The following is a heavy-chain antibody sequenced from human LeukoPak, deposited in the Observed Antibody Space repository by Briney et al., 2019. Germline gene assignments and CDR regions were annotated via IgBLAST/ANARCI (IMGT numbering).Heavy chain of an antibody. D-gene: IGHD4-17*01. V-gene: IGHV4-59*08. CDR3: ARLGYGDYEWLDP. CDR2: IHYSGST. J-gene: IGHJ5*02. CDR1: GGSISSYH. Sequence: SETLSLTCTVSGGSISSYHWIWIRQPPGKGLEWIGYIHYSGSTYYNPPLKSRVTISVDTSKNQFSLKLSSVTAADTAVYYCARLGYGDYEWLDPWGQGTLVTVSS.